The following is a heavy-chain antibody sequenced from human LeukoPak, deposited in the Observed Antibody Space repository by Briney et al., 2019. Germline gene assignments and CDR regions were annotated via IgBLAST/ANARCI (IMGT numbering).Heavy chain of an antibody. V-gene: IGHV3-23*01. CDR1: GFTFSSYG. CDR3: AKSHGSSSYNWFDP. D-gene: IGHD6-6*01. Sequence: GRSLRLSCAASGFTFSSYGMYWVRQAPGKGLEWVSAISGSGGSTYYADSVKGRFTISRDNSKNTLYLQMNSLRAEDTAVYYCAKSHGSSSYNWFDPWGQGTLVTVSS. J-gene: IGHJ5*02. CDR2: ISGSGGST.